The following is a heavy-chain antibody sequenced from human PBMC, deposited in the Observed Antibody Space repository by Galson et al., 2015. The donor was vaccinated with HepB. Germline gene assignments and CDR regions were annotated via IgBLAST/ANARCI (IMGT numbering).Heavy chain of an antibody. D-gene: IGHD3-16*01. Sequence: SLRLSCAGSGFIFRHHAMAWIRQAPGKGLEWVSGINGRGSTRSYSDAVKGRFSISRDNSKDTVFLQMDNLRAEDTAIYYCVKEGYWFGGDWFDPWGQGALVTVS. J-gene: IGHJ5*02. CDR2: INGRGSTR. V-gene: IGHV3-23*01. CDR3: VKEGYWFGGDWFDP. CDR1: GFIFRHHA.